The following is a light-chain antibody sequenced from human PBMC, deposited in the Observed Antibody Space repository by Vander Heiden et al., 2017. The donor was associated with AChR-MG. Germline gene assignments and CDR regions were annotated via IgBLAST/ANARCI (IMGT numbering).Light chain of an antibody. V-gene: IGKV3-15*01. Sequence: EIVMTQSPATLSVSPGERATLSCRASQSVSSNLAWYQQKPGQAPRLLIYGASTRANGIPARFSGSGSGIEFTLTISSLQSEDFAVYYWQQYNTWWTFGQGTKVEIK. CDR1: QSVSSN. CDR3: QQYNTWWT. J-gene: IGKJ1*01. CDR2: GAS.